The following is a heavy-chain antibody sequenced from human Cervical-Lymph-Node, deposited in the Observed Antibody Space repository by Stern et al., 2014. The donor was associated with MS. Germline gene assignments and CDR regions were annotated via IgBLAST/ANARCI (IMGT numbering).Heavy chain of an antibody. V-gene: IGHV3-30*04. D-gene: IGHD4-17*01. CDR2: ISYDGSNK. CDR3: ARDRLDGDYVYYYGLDV. J-gene: IGHJ6*02. CDR1: GFTFSCYA. Sequence: VQLVASGCCVVRPGRSLRLSCATSGFTFSCYAVLWVRQAPCKGLDWVAAISYDGSNKFYGDSVKGRFTISRDNSKNTLFLQMNNLRPEDSGVYHCARDRLDGDYVYYYGLDVWGQGTTVTVSS.